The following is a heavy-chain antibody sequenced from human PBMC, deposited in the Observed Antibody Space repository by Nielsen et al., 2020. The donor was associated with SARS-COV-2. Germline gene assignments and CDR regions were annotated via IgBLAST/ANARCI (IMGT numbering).Heavy chain of an antibody. Sequence: GESLKISCKGSGYSFTSYWIGWVRQMPGKGLEWMGIIYPGDSDIRYSPSFQGQVTISADKSISTAYLQWSSLKASDTAMYYCARPGYSSGWRGGLDYWGQGTLVTVSS. CDR3: ARPGYSSGWRGGLDY. CDR1: GYSFTSYW. CDR2: IYPGDSDI. V-gene: IGHV5-51*01. J-gene: IGHJ4*02. D-gene: IGHD6-19*01.